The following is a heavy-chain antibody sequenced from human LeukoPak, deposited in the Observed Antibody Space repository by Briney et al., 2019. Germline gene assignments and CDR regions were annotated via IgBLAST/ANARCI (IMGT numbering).Heavy chain of an antibody. CDR1: GFTFSSYA. Sequence: PGGSLRLSCAASGFTFSSYAMSWVRQAPGKGLEWVSAISGSGGSTYYADSVKGRFTISRDNSKNTLYLQMNSLRAEDTAVYYCAKESLRRQLVRRTFDYWGQGTLVTVSS. V-gene: IGHV3-23*01. D-gene: IGHD6-13*01. J-gene: IGHJ4*02. CDR2: ISGSGGST. CDR3: AKESLRRQLVRRTFDY.